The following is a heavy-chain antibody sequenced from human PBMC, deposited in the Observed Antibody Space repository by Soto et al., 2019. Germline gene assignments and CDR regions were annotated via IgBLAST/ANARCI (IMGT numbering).Heavy chain of an antibody. V-gene: IGHV1-18*01. D-gene: IGHD3-9*01. CDR2: ISPHNRNT. CDR1: GYTFGHFY. Sequence: ASVKVSCKASGYTFGHFYITWVRQAPGQGLEWMGAISPHNRNTNYAEKFRGRVTMTTDTSTTTAYMELRSLRSDDTAVYYCARDEGGYDILTGYYKAHHFDPWGQGAMVTVSS. J-gene: IGHJ5*02. CDR3: ARDEGGYDILTGYYKAHHFDP.